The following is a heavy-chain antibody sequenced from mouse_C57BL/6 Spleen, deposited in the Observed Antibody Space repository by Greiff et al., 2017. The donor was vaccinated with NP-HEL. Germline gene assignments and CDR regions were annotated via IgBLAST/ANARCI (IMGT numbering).Heavy chain of an antibody. D-gene: IGHD1-1*01. CDR1: GYTFTDYY. Sequence: VQLQQSGPVLVKLGASVKMSCKASGYTFTDYYMNWVKQSHGKSLEWIGVINPYNGGTSYNQKFKGKATLTVDKSSSTAYMELNSLTSEDSAVYYCARRGLDYGSPFAYWGQGTLVTVSA. CDR2: INPYNGGT. V-gene: IGHV1-19*01. J-gene: IGHJ3*01. CDR3: ARRGLDYGSPFAY.